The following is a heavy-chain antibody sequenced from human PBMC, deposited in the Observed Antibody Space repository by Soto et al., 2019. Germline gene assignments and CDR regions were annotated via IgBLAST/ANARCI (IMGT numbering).Heavy chain of an antibody. CDR1: GFTFSSYG. CDR3: SRDKGSSGDRYYYYYYGMDV. J-gene: IGHJ6*02. CDR2: IWYDGSNK. D-gene: IGHD6-19*01. Sequence: PGGSLRLSCAASGFTFSSYGMHWVRQAPSKGLEWVAVIWYDGSNKYYADSVKGRFTISRDNSKNTLYLQMNSLRAEDTAVYYCSRDKGSSGDRYYYYYYGMDVWGQGTTVTVSS. V-gene: IGHV3-33*01.